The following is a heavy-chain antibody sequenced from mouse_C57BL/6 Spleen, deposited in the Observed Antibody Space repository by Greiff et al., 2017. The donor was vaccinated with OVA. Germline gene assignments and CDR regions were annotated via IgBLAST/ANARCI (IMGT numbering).Heavy chain of an antibody. CDR3: ARGRWYGNGGYYAMDD. CDR1: GYTFTSYW. CDR2: IDPNSGGT. Sequence: QVQLQQPGAELVKPGASVKLSCKASGYTFTSYWMHWVKQRPGRGLEWIGRIDPNSGGTKYNEKFKSKATLTVDKPSSTAYMQLSSLTSDDSAVYYWARGRWYGNGGYYAMDDWGQGTSVTVSS. D-gene: IGHD2-10*02. J-gene: IGHJ4*01. V-gene: IGHV1-72*01.